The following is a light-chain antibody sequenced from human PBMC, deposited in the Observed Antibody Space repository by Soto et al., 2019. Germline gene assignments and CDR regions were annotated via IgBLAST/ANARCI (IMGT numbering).Light chain of an antibody. J-gene: IGLJ3*02. CDR2: EST. Sequence: QSALTQPASVSGSPGQSITISCTGTGSDLVNYNLVSWYQQPPGQAPRLVIYESTNRPSGVSDRFSGSKSGNTASLTISGLQAEDEADYYCCSCVSGSPFDVLFGGGTKLTVL. CDR1: GSDLVNYNL. V-gene: IGLV2-23*01. CDR3: CSCVSGSPFDVL.